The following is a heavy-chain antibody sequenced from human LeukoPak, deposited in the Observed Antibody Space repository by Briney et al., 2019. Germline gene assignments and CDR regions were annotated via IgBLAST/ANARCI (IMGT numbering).Heavy chain of an antibody. Sequence: GGSLRLSCAASGFTFSDYYMNWIRQAPGKGLEWVSYISNSSTTIHYADSVKGRFTLSRDNAKNSLYLQMNSLRADDTAVYYCAREPRYCSSTSCPGASLDYWGQGTLVTVSS. V-gene: IGHV3-11*01. CDR3: AREPRYCSSTSCPGASLDY. CDR2: ISNSSTTI. CDR1: GFTFSDYY. J-gene: IGHJ4*02. D-gene: IGHD2-2*01.